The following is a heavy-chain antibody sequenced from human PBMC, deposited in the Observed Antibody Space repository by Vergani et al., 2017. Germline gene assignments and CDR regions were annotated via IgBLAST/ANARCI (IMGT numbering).Heavy chain of an antibody. J-gene: IGHJ4*02. D-gene: IGHD6-13*01. V-gene: IGHV3-23*01. Sequence: EVQLLESGGGLVQPGGSLRLSCAASGFTFSSYAMSWVRQAPGKGLEWVSAISGSGSTIYYADSVKGRFTISRDNAKNSLYLQMNSLRAEDTAVYYCARYSSSFRYYFDYWGQGTLVTVSS. CDR3: ARYSSSFRYYFDY. CDR1: GFTFSSYA. CDR2: ISGSGSTI.